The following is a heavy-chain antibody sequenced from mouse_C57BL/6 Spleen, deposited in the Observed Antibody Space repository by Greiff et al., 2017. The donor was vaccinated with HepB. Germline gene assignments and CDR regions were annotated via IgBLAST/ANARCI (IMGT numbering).Heavy chain of an antibody. CDR3: TRGQLRLRETWFAY. D-gene: IGHD3-2*02. CDR1: GYTFTDYE. J-gene: IGHJ3*01. V-gene: IGHV1-15*01. Sequence: QVQLKESGAELVRPGASVTLSCKASGYTFTDYEMHWVKQTPVHGLEWIGAIDPETGGTAYNQKFKGKAILTADKSSSTAYMELRSLTSEDSAVYYCTRGQLRLRETWFAYWGQGTLVTVSA. CDR2: IDPETGGT.